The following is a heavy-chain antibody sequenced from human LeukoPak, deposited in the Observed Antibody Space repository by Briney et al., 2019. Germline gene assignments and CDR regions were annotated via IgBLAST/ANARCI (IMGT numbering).Heavy chain of an antibody. CDR2: ISGSGGST. J-gene: IGHJ3*02. Sequence: PGGSLRLSCAASGFTLTTYSMSWVRQAPGKGLEWVSAISGSGGSTYYADSVKGRFTISRDNSKNTLYLQMNSLRAEDTAVYYCAKDTPGHSSGWYDAFAIWGQGTMVTVYS. D-gene: IGHD6-19*01. CDR1: GFTLTTYS. CDR3: AKDTPGHSSGWYDAFAI. V-gene: IGHV3-23*01.